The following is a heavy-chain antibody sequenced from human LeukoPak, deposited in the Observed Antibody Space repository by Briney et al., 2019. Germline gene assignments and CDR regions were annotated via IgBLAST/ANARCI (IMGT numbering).Heavy chain of an antibody. CDR1: GFTFSNYW. V-gene: IGHV3-7*01. J-gene: IGHJ4*02. Sequence: PGGSLRLSCAASGFTFSNYWMSWVRQAPGKGLEWVANINQGGSEIFYVDSVKGRFTISRDNAKNSLYLQMNSLRAEDTAVYYCARDAFASGSYNPFDNWGQGTLVTVSS. D-gene: IGHD3-10*01. CDR2: INQGGSEI. CDR3: ARDAFASGSYNPFDN.